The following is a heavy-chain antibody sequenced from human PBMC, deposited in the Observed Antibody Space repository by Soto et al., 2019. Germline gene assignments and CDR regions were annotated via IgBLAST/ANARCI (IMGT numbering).Heavy chain of an antibody. CDR1: GDTISSGGYS. V-gene: IGHV4-30-2*01. CDR3: ARVPGP. J-gene: IGHJ5*02. CDR2: IYHSGST. Sequence: SETLSLTCDVSGDTISSGGYSWSWIRQPPGKGLEWIGYIYHSGSTYYNPSLKSRVTISVDRSKNQFSLKLSSVTAADTAVYYCARVPGPWGQGTLVTVSS.